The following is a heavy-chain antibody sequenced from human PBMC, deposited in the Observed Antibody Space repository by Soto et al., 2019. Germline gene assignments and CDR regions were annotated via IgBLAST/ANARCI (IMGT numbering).Heavy chain of an antibody. CDR1: GYTFTSYY. J-gene: IGHJ4*02. Sequence: ASVKVSCKASGYTFTSYYMHWVRQAPGEGLEWMGIINPSGGSTSYAQKFQGRVTMTRDTSTSTVYMELSSLRSEDTAVYYCARDRKEGYCSSTSCYSFDYWGQGTLVTVSS. CDR3: ARDRKEGYCSSTSCYSFDY. D-gene: IGHD2-2*02. V-gene: IGHV1-46*01. CDR2: INPSGGST.